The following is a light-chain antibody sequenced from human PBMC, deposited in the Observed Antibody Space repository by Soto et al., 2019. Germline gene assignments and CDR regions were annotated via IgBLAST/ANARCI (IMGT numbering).Light chain of an antibody. J-gene: IGKJ2*01. V-gene: IGKV3-20*01. Sequence: EIVLTQSPGTLSLSPGERATLSCRASHAVTNNFLAWYQQKPGQAPRLVIYGASSRPAGIPDRFSGSGAGTDFTLSISRLEPEDFAVYFCQQYGTSPGTFGQGTKREIK. CDR2: GAS. CDR1: HAVTNNF. CDR3: QQYGTSPGT.